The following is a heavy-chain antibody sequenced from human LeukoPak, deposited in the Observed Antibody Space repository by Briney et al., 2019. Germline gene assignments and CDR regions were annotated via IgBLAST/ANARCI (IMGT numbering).Heavy chain of an antibody. J-gene: IGHJ4*02. CDR3: AKVRVGTAHFDY. CDR2: ISGSGGST. Sequence: GGSLRLSCAASGFTFSSYAMSWVRQAPGKGLEWVSAISGSGGSTYYADSVKGRFTISRDNSKNALYLQMNSLRPEDTAVYYCAKVRVGTAHFDYWGQGTLVTVSS. V-gene: IGHV3-23*01. D-gene: IGHD2-15*01. CDR1: GFTFSSYA.